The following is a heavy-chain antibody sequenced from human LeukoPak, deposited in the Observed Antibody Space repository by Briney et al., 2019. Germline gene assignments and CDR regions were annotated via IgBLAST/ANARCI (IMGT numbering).Heavy chain of an antibody. CDR1: GFTFSSYE. V-gene: IGHV3-48*03. CDR2: ISSSGSTI. D-gene: IGHD6-13*01. Sequence: PGGSLRLSCAASGFTFSSYEMNWVRQAPGKGLEWLSYISSSGSTIYYADSVKGRFTISRDNAKNSLYLQMNSLRAEDTAVYYCAGDPSSWYYYYMDVWGKGTTVTVSS. CDR3: AGDPSSWYYYYMDV. J-gene: IGHJ6*03.